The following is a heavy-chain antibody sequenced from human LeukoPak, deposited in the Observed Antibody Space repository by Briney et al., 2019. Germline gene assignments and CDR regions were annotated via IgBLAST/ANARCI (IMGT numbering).Heavy chain of an antibody. V-gene: IGHV1-18*04. Sequence: ASVKVSCTASGSTFTSYGISWVRQAPGQGLEWMGSISPYTGNTKYAERLHDRVIMTTDTFTRTDYMELGSLRSDDKAVFYCARDQYDSVWGSYRPYFDYWGQGTLVTVSS. CDR3: ARDQYDSVWGSYRPYFDY. D-gene: IGHD3-16*02. CDR2: ISPYTGNT. CDR1: GSTFTSYG. J-gene: IGHJ4*02.